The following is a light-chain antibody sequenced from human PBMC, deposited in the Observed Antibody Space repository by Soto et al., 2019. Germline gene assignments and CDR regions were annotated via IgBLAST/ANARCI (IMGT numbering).Light chain of an antibody. J-gene: IGKJ1*01. V-gene: IGKV1-5*03. CDR3: QQYDTYWT. Sequence: DIQMTQSPSTLSASVGDRVTITCRASQSVNNWLAWYQQKPGKAPKLLIYKASNLDIGVPSRFSGSGSGTQFTLTISSVQPDDVATYYCQQYDTYWTFGQGTKVEIK. CDR1: QSVNNW. CDR2: KAS.